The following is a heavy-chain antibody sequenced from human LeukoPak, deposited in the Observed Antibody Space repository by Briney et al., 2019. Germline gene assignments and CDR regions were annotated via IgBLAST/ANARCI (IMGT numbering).Heavy chain of an antibody. CDR1: GGSFSSGSYY. J-gene: IGHJ4*02. D-gene: IGHD3-16*01. V-gene: IGHV4-61*01. Sequence: PSETLSLTCTVSGGSFSSGSYYWSWIRQPPGKGLEWIGYIYYSGSTNYNPSLKSRVTISVDTSKNQFSLKLSSVTAADTAVYYCAREGLIGLIDYWGQGTLVTVSS. CDR3: AREGLIGLIDY. CDR2: IYYSGST.